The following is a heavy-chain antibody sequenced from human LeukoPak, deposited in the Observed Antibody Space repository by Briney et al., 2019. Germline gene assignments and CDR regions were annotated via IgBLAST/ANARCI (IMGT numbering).Heavy chain of an antibody. CDR1: GGSISSYY. Sequence: SETLSLACTVSGGSISSYYWSWIRQPPGKGLEWIGYIYYSGSTNYNPSLKSRVTISVDTSKNQFSLRLSSVTAADTAVYYCARVTGYMVEDYFDYWGQGTLVTVSS. D-gene: IGHD6-13*01. CDR2: IYYSGST. J-gene: IGHJ4*02. V-gene: IGHV4-59*01. CDR3: ARVTGYMVEDYFDY.